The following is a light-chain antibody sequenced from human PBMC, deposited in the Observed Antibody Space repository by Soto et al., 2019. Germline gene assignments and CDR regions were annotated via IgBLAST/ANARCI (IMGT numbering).Light chain of an antibody. V-gene: IGKV3-11*01. Sequence: EVVLTQSPATLSLSPGERATLSCRASQSVSNFLAWYQQKPGQAPRLLIYGASNRATGIPDRFSGSGSGTDFTLTISSLEPEDFAVYYCQQRSNWPSITFGQGTRLEIK. CDR3: QQRSNWPSIT. CDR1: QSVSNF. CDR2: GAS. J-gene: IGKJ5*01.